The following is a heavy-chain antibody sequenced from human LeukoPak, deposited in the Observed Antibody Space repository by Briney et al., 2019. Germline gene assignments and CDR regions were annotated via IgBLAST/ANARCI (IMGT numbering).Heavy chain of an antibody. D-gene: IGHD3-10*01. J-gene: IGHJ6*04. CDR2: INHSGST. CDR3: ARGGTYYYGSGSPRVDV. V-gene: IGHV4-34*01. Sequence: SETLSLTCAVYGGSFSGYSWSWIRQPPGKGLEWIGEINHSGSTNYNPSLKSRVTISVDTSKNQFSLKLSSVTAADTAVYYCARGGTYYYGSGSPRVDVWGKGTTVTVSS. CDR1: GGSFSGYS.